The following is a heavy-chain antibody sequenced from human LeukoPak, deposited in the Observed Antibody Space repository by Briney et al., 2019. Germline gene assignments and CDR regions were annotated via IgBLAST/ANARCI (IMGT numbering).Heavy chain of an antibody. CDR2: IYYSGST. CDR3: AGRLVSFDY. CDR1: GGSISSSSYY. D-gene: IGHD5-12*01. V-gene: IGHV4-39*07. Sequence: SETLSLTCTVSGGSISSSSYYWGWIRQPPGKGLEWIGSIYYSGSTYYNPSLKSRVTISVDTSKNQFSLKLSSVTAADTAVYYCAGRLVSFDYWGQGTLVTVSS. J-gene: IGHJ4*02.